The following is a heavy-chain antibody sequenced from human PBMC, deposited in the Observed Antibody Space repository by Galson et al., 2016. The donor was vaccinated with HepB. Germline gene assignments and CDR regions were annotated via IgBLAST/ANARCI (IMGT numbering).Heavy chain of an antibody. J-gene: IGHJ4*02. V-gene: IGHV3-11*01. CDR1: GFTFSDSY. CDR3: AREADT. CDR2: ISSSGSTI. Sequence: SLRLPCAASGFTFSDSYTRWVRQAPGKGLEWVSHISSSGSTIYYADSVKGRFTVSRDDATNSLYLQMNSLRVEDTDVYYCAREADTWGQGTLVTVSS. D-gene: IGHD6-25*01.